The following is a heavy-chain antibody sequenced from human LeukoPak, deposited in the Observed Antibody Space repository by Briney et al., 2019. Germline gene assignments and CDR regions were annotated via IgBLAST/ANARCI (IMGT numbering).Heavy chain of an antibody. D-gene: IGHD3-3*01. V-gene: IGHV1-2*02. J-gene: IGHJ4*02. CDR2: INSNSGGT. CDR3: ARVGYDFWSGYDY. CDR1: GYTFTGYY. Sequence: ASVKVSCKASGYTFTGYYMHWVRPAPGQGLEWMGWINSNSGGTNYAQKFQGRVTMTRDTSISTAYMELSRLRSDDTAVYYCARVGYDFWSGYDYWGQGTLVTVSS.